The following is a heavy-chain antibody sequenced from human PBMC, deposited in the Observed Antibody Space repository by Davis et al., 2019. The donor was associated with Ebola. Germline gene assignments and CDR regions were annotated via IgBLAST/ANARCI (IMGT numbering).Heavy chain of an antibody. CDR2: INPNDGRT. CDR1: GYTFTNYY. D-gene: IGHD5-12*01. CDR3: TTPGGQDSGYDVFDI. V-gene: IGHV1-46*03. Sequence: AASMKVSCKASGYTFTNYYMHWVRQAPGQGLEWLGMINPNDGRTIHAQKFQGSVTVTRDTSTTTVYMDLSSLRSEYTALYYCTTPGGQDSGYDVFDIWGQGTMVTVSS. J-gene: IGHJ3*02.